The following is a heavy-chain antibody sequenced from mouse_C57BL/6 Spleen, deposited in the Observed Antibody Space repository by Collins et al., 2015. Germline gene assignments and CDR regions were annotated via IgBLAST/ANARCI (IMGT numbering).Heavy chain of an antibody. CDR3: AKEGYDAY. CDR1: GYTFTNSW. Sequence: QVQLQQPGAELVRPGASVKLSCKASGYTFTNSWMNWVKQRPGQGLEWIGMIDPSDSRTHYDQMFKDKATLTVDKSSSIAYMVLISLTSEDSAVYYCAKEGYDAYWGQGTLITVSA. V-gene: IGHV1-61*01. CDR2: IDPSDSRT. J-gene: IGHJ3*01. D-gene: IGHD2-2*01.